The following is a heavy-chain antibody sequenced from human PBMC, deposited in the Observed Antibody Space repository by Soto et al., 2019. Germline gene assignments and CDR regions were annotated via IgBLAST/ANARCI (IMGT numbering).Heavy chain of an antibody. V-gene: IGHV4-30-2*01. Sequence: SETLSLTCAVSGGSISSGGYFWSWIRQPPGKGLEWIGDIYHSGSTYYNPALKSRVSISVDRSKNQFSLKLSSVTAADTAVYYCATMGTPATGLYFFDYWGQGSLVTVSS. CDR2: IYHSGST. CDR1: GGSISSGGYF. CDR3: ATMGTPATGLYFFDY. J-gene: IGHJ4*02. D-gene: IGHD2-15*01.